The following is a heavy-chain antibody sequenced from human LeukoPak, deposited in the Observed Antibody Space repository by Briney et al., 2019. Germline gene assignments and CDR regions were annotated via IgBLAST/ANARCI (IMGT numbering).Heavy chain of an antibody. Sequence: KPGGSLRLSCAASGFTFSSYSMNWVRQAPGKWLEWVTSISSSSSYIYYADSVKGRFTISRDNPKNSLYLQMNSLRAEDTAVYYCAATTYYDILTGYYNIQPGWFDPWGQGTLVTVSS. D-gene: IGHD3-9*01. J-gene: IGHJ5*02. CDR3: AATTYYDILTGYYNIQPGWFDP. CDR2: ISSSSSYI. CDR1: GFTFSSYS. V-gene: IGHV3-21*01.